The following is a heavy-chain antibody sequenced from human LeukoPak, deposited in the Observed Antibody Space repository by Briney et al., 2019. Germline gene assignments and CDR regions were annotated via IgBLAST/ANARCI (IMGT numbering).Heavy chain of an antibody. CDR1: GGSISTYY. CDR3: ARTVGALYDAFNI. J-gene: IGHJ3*02. V-gene: IGHV4-59*08. D-gene: IGHD1-26*01. Sequence: SETLSLICTVSGGSISTYYWSWIRQPPGKGLEWIGYIYYSGSTNYNPSLKSRVTISVDTSKNQFSLKLSSVTAADTAVYYCARTVGALYDAFNIWGQGTMVTVSS. CDR2: IYYSGST.